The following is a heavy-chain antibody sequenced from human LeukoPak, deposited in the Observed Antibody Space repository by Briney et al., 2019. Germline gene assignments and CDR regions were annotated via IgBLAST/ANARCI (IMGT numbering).Heavy chain of an antibody. J-gene: IGHJ6*03. CDR2: MYYSGST. V-gene: IGHV4-39*01. CDR1: GGSISSTSYY. Sequence: PSETLSLTCTVSGGSISSTSYYWGWNRQPPGKGLEWIGSMYYSGSTYYNPSLKSRVTISVDTSKNQFSLKVTSMTAADTAVYYCARHPNYYYYYMDVWGKGTTVTISS. CDR3: ARHPNYYYYYMDV.